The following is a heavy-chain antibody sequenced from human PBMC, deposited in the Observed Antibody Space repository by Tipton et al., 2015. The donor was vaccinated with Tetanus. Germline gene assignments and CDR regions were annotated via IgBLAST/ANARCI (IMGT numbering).Heavy chain of an antibody. CDR3: ARVKVSVYGPHVHYFLDS. J-gene: IGHJ4*02. CDR1: GGSMSNNY. Sequence: TLSLTCTVSGGSMSNNYWSWIRQTPGKRLEWIAYITYSASTKFNPSLRSRVTMSLQASKNEFSLRLGSVTAADTAVYHCARVKVSVYGPHVHYFLDSWGQGTLVTVSS. V-gene: IGHV4-59*13. CDR2: ITYSAST. D-gene: IGHD2-8*01.